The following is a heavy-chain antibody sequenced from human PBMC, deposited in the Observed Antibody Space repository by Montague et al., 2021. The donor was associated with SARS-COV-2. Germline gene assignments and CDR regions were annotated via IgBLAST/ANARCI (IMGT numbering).Heavy chain of an antibody. J-gene: IGHJ3*02. Sequence: SLRLSCVASGFTFSSYAMHWVRQAPGKGLEWVAVISYDGSNKYYADSVKGRFTISRDNSKNTLYLQMNSLRAEDTAVYYCAAEIGYYDFWSGYHDAFDIWGQGTMVTVSS. CDR3: AAEIGYYDFWSGYHDAFDI. V-gene: IGHV3-30-3*01. CDR1: GFTFSSYA. D-gene: IGHD3-3*01. CDR2: ISYDGSNK.